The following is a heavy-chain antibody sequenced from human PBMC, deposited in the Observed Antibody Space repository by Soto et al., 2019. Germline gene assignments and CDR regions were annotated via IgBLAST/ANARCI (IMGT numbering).Heavy chain of an antibody. V-gene: IGHV4-34*01. CDR2: INHSGST. CDR1: GGSFSGYY. CDR3: ARSEAGKGYYYYYMDV. J-gene: IGHJ6*03. Sequence: PSETLSLTCAVYGGSFSGYYWSWIRQPPGKGLEWIGEINHSGSTNYNPSLKSRVTISVDTSKNQFSLKLSSVTAADTAVYYCARSEAGKGYYYYYMDVWGKGTTVTVSS.